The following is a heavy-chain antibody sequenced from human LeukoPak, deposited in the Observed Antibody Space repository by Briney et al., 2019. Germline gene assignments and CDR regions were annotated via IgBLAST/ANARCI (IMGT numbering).Heavy chain of an antibody. D-gene: IGHD3-10*01. CDR1: GGSISGYY. V-gene: IGHV4-4*07. CDR3: ARDRGELYDY. Sequence: SETLSLTCTVSGGSISGYYWSWIRQPAGKGLEWLGRLSSSGNTNYNPSLKSRVTMSVDTSKNQFSLKVSSVTAADTAVYYCARDRGELYDYWGQGTLVTVSS. J-gene: IGHJ4*02. CDR2: LSSSGNT.